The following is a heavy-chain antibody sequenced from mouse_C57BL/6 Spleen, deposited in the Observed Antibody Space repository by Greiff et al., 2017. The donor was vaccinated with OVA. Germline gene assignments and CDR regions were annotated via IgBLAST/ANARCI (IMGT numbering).Heavy chain of an antibody. Sequence: VQLQQPGTELVKPGASVKLSCKASGYTFTSSWMHWVKQRPGQGLEWIGNINSSNGGTNYNEKFKSKATLTVDKSSSTAYMQLSSLTSEDSAVYYCAREEMGPWYFDVWGTGTTVTVSS. J-gene: IGHJ1*03. CDR3: AREEMGPWYFDV. CDR2: INSSNGGT. CDR1: GYTFTSSW. V-gene: IGHV1-53*01.